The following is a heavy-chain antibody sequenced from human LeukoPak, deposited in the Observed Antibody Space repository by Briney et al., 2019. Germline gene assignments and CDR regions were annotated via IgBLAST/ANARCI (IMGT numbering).Heavy chain of an antibody. CDR1: GYTFTSYA. J-gene: IGHJ4*02. Sequence: ASVTVSCKASGYTFTSYAMHWVRQAPGQRLEWMGWINAGNGNTKYSQKFQGRVTITRDTSARTAYMELTSLRSEDTAVYYCARVVYSSGIFDYWGQGTLVTVSS. V-gene: IGHV1-3*01. CDR3: ARVVYSSGIFDY. D-gene: IGHD6-19*01. CDR2: INAGNGNT.